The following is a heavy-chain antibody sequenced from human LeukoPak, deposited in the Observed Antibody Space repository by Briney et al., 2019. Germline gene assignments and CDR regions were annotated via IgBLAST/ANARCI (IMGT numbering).Heavy chain of an antibody. V-gene: IGHV4-34*01. Sequence: PSETLSLTCAVYGGSFSGYYWSWIRQPPGKGLEWIGEINHSGSTNYNPSLKSRVTISVDTSKNQFSLKLSSVTAADTAVYYCARGPLGYCSSTSCYGYYFDYWGQGTLVTVSS. CDR2: INHSGST. D-gene: IGHD2-2*01. J-gene: IGHJ4*02. CDR3: ARGPLGYCSSTSCYGYYFDY. CDR1: GGSFSGYY.